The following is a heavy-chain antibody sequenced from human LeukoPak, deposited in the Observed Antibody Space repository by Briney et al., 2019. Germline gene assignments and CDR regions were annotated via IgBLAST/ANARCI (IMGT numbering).Heavy chain of an antibody. CDR1: GFTFSSYN. CDR2: ISSGSSYV. J-gene: IGHJ4*02. Sequence: GGSLRLSCAASGFTFSSYNMNWVRQAPGKGLEWVSSISSGSSYVYYADSVKGRFTISRDNAKNSLYLQMNSLRAEDTAVYYCASVAVAGYFDSWGQGTLVTVSS. V-gene: IGHV3-21*01. D-gene: IGHD6-19*01. CDR3: ASVAVAGYFDS.